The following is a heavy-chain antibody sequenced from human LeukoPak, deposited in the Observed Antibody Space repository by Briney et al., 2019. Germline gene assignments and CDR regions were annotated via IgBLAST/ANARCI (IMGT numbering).Heavy chain of an antibody. CDR1: GFTFSSYS. CDR2: ISSSSYI. V-gene: IGHV3-21*01. CDR3: AKDSSSRRGYFQH. Sequence: GGSLRLSCAASGFTFSSYSMNWVRQAPGKGLEWVSSISSSSYIYYADSVKGRFTISRDNAKNSLYLQMNSLRAEDTAVYYCAKDSSSRRGYFQHWGQGTLVTVSS. D-gene: IGHD6-13*01. J-gene: IGHJ1*01.